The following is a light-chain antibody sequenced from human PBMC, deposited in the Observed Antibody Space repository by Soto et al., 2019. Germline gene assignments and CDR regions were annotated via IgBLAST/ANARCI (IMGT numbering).Light chain of an antibody. CDR2: SNN. Sequence: QSVLTQPPSASGTPGQRVTISCSGSSSNIGSNPVNWYQQLPGTAPKLLIYSNNQRPSGVPDRISGSNSGTSASLAISGLQSEDEANYYCVSWDGSLNAWVFGGGTQLTVL. J-gene: IGLJ3*02. CDR3: VSWDGSLNAWV. V-gene: IGLV1-44*01. CDR1: SSNIGSNP.